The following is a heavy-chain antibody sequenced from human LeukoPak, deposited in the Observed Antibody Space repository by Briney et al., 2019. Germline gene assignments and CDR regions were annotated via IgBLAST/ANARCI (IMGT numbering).Heavy chain of an antibody. CDR1: GGSFSGYY. V-gene: IGHV4-34*01. CDR2: INHSGST. Sequence: SETLSLTCAVYGGSFSGYYWTWIRQPPGKGLEWIGEINHSGSTNYNPSLKSRVTISVDTSKNQFSLKLSSVTAADTAVYYCARSPPKSVNWFDPWGQGTLVTVSS. CDR3: ARSPPKSVNWFDP. D-gene: IGHD3-3*01. J-gene: IGHJ5*02.